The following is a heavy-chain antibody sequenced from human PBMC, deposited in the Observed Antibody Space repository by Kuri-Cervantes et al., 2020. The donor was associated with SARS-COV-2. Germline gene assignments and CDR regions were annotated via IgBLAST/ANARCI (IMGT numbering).Heavy chain of an antibody. CDR1: GFTFSTYA. CDR3: AKDRTGLEWDTQVYFDY. CDR2: ISYDGSNK. Sequence: GESLKISCAASGFTFSTYAMHWVRQAPGKGLEWVALISYDGSNKFYADSVKGRFTISRDNSKNTLYLQMNSLRAEDTAVYYCAKDRTGLEWDTQVYFDYWGQGTLVTVSS. J-gene: IGHJ4*02. D-gene: IGHD3-3*01. V-gene: IGHV3-30*18.